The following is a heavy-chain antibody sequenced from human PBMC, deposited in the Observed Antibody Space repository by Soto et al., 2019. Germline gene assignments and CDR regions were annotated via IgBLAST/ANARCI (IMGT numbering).Heavy chain of an antibody. J-gene: IGHJ2*01. CDR1: GFTFSSYA. CDR2: ISGSGGST. CDR3: AKDQIAAGHRRHSWYFDL. D-gene: IGHD6-13*01. V-gene: IGHV3-23*01. Sequence: EVQLLESGGGLVQPGGSLRLSCAASGFTFSSYAMSWVRQAPGKGLEWVSAISGSGGSTYYADSVKGRFTISRDNSKHTLYLQMNSLRAEDTAVYYCAKDQIAAGHRRHSWYFDLWGRGTLVTVSS.